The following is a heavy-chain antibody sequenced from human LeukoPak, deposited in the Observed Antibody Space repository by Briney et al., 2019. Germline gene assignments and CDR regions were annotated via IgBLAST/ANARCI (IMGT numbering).Heavy chain of an antibody. D-gene: IGHD2-2*01. J-gene: IGHJ5*02. V-gene: IGHV3-30-3*01. CDR3: ARGGLGYCSSTSCYFAWFDP. Sequence: GGSLRLSCAASGFTFSSYAMHWVRQAPGKGLEWVAVISYDGSNKYHADSVKGRFTISRDNSKNTLYLQMNSLRAEDTAVYYCARGGLGYCSSTSCYFAWFDPWGQGTLVTVSS. CDR2: ISYDGSNK. CDR1: GFTFSSYA.